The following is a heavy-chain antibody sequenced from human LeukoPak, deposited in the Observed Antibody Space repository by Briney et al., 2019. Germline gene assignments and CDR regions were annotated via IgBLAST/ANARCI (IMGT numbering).Heavy chain of an antibody. V-gene: IGHV4-4*07. CDR1: GGSISSYY. D-gene: IGHD1-26*01. J-gene: IGHJ4*02. CDR3: ARAGSGLWELPEGHFDY. Sequence: SETLSLTCTVSGGSISSYYWSWIRQPAGKGLEWIGRIYTSGSTNYNPSLKSRVTMSVDTSKNQFSLKLSSVTAADTAVYYCARAGSGLWELPEGHFDYWGQGTLVTVSS. CDR2: IYTSGST.